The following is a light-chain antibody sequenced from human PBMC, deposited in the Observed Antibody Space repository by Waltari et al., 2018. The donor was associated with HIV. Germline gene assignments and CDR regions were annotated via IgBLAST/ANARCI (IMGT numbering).Light chain of an antibody. CDR3: CSDAVSTTVL. CDR2: EGT. Sequence: QSALTHPAPVSGSPGQSITTPRTGTSSDVGSYNLVPWYHQHPGKAPKLLVYEGTKRPSGVSNRFSGSKSGNTASLTVSGLQAEDEADYYCCSDAVSTTVLFGGGTKLTVL. V-gene: IGLV2-23*01. J-gene: IGLJ2*01. CDR1: SSDVGSYNL.